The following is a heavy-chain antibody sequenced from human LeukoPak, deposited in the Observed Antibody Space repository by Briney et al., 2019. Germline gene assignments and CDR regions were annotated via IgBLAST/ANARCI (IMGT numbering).Heavy chain of an antibody. J-gene: IGHJ4*02. CDR1: GFTFSSYS. Sequence: GGSLRLSCAASGFTFSSYSMNWVRQAPGKGLEWVSSISSSSSYIYYADSVKGRFTISRDNAKNSLYLQMNSLRAGDTAVYYCARVGTKKNGAFDYWGQGTLVTVSS. V-gene: IGHV3-21*01. CDR3: ARVGTKKNGAFDY. CDR2: ISSSSSYI. D-gene: IGHD1-7*01.